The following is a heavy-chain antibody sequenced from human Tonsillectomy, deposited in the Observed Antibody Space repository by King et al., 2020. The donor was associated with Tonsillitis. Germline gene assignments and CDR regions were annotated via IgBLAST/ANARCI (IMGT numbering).Heavy chain of an antibody. CDR2: ISDSVST. D-gene: IGHD3/OR15-3a*01. CDR3: ASYAYTFWTSIG. CDR1: GASISNGDYY. Sequence: VQLQESGPGLVRLSQTLSLTGTVSGASISNGDYYWRWIRQHPGRGLEWSGYISDSVSTYYDPSRQSRVTLSVDTSKNQFSLKLSSGAAADSAVYYCASYAYTFWTSIGWGQGTLVTVSS. J-gene: IGHJ4*02. V-gene: IGHV4-31*03.